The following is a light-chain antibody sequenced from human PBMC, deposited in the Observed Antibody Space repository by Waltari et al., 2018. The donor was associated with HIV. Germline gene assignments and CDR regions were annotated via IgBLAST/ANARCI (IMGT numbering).Light chain of an antibody. V-gene: IGLV1-47*01. CDR3: ATWDDTLSGHVV. J-gene: IGLJ2*01. Sequence: QSVLTQPHSASGTPGQRITIPCSGSSSNIGSNYVYWYQQLPGTAPKLPIYRNNQLPSGVPDRFSGSKSGTSASLAISGLRSEDEADYYCATWDDTLSGHVVFGGGTKLNVL. CDR2: RNN. CDR1: SSNIGSNY.